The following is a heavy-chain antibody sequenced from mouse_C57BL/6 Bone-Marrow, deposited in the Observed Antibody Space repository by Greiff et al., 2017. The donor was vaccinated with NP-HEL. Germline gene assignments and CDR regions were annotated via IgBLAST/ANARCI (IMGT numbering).Heavy chain of an antibody. V-gene: IGHV1-82*01. CDR3: ARGVYYGSDY. Sequence: VQLQQSGPELVKPGASVKISCKASGYAFSSSWMNWVKQRPGKGLEWIGRIYPGDGDTNYNQKFKGKSTLTVDKSSSTAYMQLSSLTSEDSAVYYCARGVYYGSDYWGQGTTLTVSS. D-gene: IGHD1-1*01. CDR2: IYPGDGDT. CDR1: GYAFSSSW. J-gene: IGHJ2*01.